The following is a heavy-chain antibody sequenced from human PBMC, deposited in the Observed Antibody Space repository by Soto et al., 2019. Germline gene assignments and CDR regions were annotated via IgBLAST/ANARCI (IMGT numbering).Heavy chain of an antibody. Sequence: PGGSLRLSCAASGFTFSTYAMSWVRQAPGKGLEWVSAISGSGGSTYYADFVKGRFTISRDNSKNTLYLQVNSLRAEDTAVYYCASSEDGDYGYYYYGMDVWGQGTTVTVSS. J-gene: IGHJ6*02. CDR3: ASSEDGDYGYYYYGMDV. D-gene: IGHD4-17*01. V-gene: IGHV3-23*01. CDR2: ISGSGGST. CDR1: GFTFSTYA.